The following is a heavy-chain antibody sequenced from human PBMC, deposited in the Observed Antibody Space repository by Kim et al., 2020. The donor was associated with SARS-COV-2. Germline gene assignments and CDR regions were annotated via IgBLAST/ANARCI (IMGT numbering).Heavy chain of an antibody. CDR1: GFSFRDYA. CDR3: ARLKWGYGAYDYKADVYSNEGDV. Sequence: GGSLRLSCAASGFSFRDYAMHWVRQAPGKGLEWVAVISFDGKYRHYADSVQGRFTISRDNSRKTLYLHLNSLTSEDMAVYYCARLKWGYGAYDYKADVYSNEGDVWGQGTAVTVSS. D-gene: IGHD5-12*01. V-gene: IGHV3-30*04. CDR2: ISFDGKYR. J-gene: IGHJ6*02.